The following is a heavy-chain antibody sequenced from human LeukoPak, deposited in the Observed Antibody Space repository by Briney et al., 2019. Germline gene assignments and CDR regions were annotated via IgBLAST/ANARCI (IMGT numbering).Heavy chain of an antibody. CDR1: GFTFSSYS. CDR2: ISSSSYI. J-gene: IGHJ4*02. V-gene: IGHV3-21*01. D-gene: IGHD4-17*01. CDR3: ARVQAVTYRILPFDY. Sequence: GGSLRLSCAASGFTFSSYSMNWVRQAPGKGLEWVSSISSSSYIYYADSVKGRFTISRDNAKNSLYLQMNSLRAEDTAVYYCARVQAVTYRILPFDYWGQGTLVTVSS.